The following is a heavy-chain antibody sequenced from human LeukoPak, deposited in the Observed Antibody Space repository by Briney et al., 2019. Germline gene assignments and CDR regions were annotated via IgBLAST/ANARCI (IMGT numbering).Heavy chain of an antibody. CDR1: GFTFSSHA. V-gene: IGHV3-23*01. J-gene: IGHJ6*03. CDR3: AKDTTAWWYHRAYMDV. D-gene: IGHD2-15*01. CDR2: ISGSGGTS. Sequence: GGSLRLSCAASGFTFSSHAMSWVRQAPGKGLEWVSGISGSGGTSYYADSVRGRFTISRDNSENRLSLQMDSLRAEDTAVYFCAKDTTAWWYHRAYMDVWGKGTTVTVSS.